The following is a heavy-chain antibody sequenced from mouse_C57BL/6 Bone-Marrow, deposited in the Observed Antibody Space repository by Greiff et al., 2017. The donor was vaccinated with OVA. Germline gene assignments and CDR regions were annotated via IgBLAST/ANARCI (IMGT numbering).Heavy chain of an antibody. CDR2: ISDGGSYT. CDR1: GFTFSSYA. CDR3: AREYDGYFLDY. V-gene: IGHV5-4*01. D-gene: IGHD2-3*01. Sequence: DVKLVESGGGLVKPGGSLKLSCAASGFTFSSYAMSWVRQTPEKRLEWVATISDGGSYTYYPDNVKGRFTISRDNAKNNLYLQMSHLKSEDTAMYYCAREYDGYFLDYWGQGTTLTVSS. J-gene: IGHJ2*01.